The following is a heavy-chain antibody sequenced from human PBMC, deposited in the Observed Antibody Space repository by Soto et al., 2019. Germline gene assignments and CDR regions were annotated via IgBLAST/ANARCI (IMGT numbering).Heavy chain of an antibody. V-gene: IGHV1-69*02. CDR2: IIPILGIA. CDR3: ERSRDYYGMDV. J-gene: IGHJ6*02. CDR1: GGTFSSYT. Sequence: QVQLVQSGAEVKKPGSSVKVSCKASGGTFSSYTISWVRQAPGQGLEWMGRIIPILGIANYAQKFQGRVTITADKSTSTAYMERSSLRSEDTAVYYCERSRDYYGMDVWGQGTTVTVSS.